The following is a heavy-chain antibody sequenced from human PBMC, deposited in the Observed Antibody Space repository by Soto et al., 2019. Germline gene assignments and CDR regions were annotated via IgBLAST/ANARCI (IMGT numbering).Heavy chain of an antibody. CDR1: GGSFSGYY. V-gene: IGHV4-34*01. Sequence: SETLSLTCAVYGGSFSGYYWSWIRQPPGKGLEWIGEINHSGSTNYNPSLKSRVTISVDTSKNQFSLKLSSVTAADTAVYYCARIVVVAATTSDAFDIWGQGTMVTVSS. CDR2: INHSGST. CDR3: ARIVVVAATTSDAFDI. J-gene: IGHJ3*02. D-gene: IGHD2-15*01.